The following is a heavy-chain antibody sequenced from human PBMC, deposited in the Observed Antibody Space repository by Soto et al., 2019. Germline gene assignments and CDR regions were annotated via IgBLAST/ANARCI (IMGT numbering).Heavy chain of an antibody. D-gene: IGHD5-12*01. Sequence: QVQLVQSGAEVRKPGASVTVSCRSSGDSFNDYYIHWVRQAPGQGFEWMGWINPNGGVTKYAQKFQGWVSLTRDTSIRTGYMQLSRVRCDDTAVYYCARESGGATATLDYYYFYMDVWGTGTTVTVSS. V-gene: IGHV1-2*04. CDR1: GDSFNDYY. CDR2: INPNGGVT. CDR3: ARESGGATATLDYYYFYMDV. J-gene: IGHJ6*03.